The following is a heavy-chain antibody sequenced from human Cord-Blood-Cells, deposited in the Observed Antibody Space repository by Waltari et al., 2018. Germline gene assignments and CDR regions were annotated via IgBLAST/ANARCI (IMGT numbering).Heavy chain of an antibody. J-gene: IGHJ4*02. CDR2: INHSGST. V-gene: IGHV4-34*01. Sequence: QVQLQQWGAGLLKPSETLSLTCAVDGGSFSGSYWSWIRQPPGKGLEWIGEINHSGSTNYNPSLKSRVTISVDTSKNQFSLKLSSVTAADTAVYYCARLGHCSSTSCSDYWGQGTLVTVSS. CDR1: GGSFSGSY. CDR3: ARLGHCSSTSCSDY. D-gene: IGHD2-2*01.